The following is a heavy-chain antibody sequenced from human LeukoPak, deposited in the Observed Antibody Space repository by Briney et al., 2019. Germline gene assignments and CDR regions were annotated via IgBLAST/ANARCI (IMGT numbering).Heavy chain of an antibody. CDR1: GGTFSSYA. D-gene: IGHD2-21*01. V-gene: IGHV1-18*01. CDR2: ISAYNGNT. Sequence: ASVKVSCKGSGGTFSSYAISWVRQAPGQGLEWMGWISAYNGNTNYAQKLQGRVTMTTDTSTSTAYMELRSLRSDDTAVYCARSSSVTIPGYYFDYWGQGTLVTVSS. J-gene: IGHJ4*02. CDR3: ARSSSVTIPGYYFDY.